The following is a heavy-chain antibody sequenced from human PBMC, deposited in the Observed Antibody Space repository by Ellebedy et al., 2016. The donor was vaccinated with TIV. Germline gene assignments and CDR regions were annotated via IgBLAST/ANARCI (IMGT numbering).Heavy chain of an antibody. J-gene: IGHJ4*02. CDR2: LPYSGST. CDR1: GGSIRSYS. V-gene: IGHV4-59*01. D-gene: IGHD3-10*01. CDR3: ARELRGSYDF. Sequence: MPSETLSLTCTVSGGSIRSYSWSWIRQPPGKGLEWIGYLPYSGSTNYNPSLKSRFTMSLDTSKNHFSLNLRSVTAADTAVYFCARELRGSYDFWGQGTLIAVSS.